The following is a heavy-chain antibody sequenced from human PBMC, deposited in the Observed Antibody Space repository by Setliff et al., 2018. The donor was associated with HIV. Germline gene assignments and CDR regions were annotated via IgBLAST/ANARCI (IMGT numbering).Heavy chain of an antibody. CDR2: IYSGGST. Sequence: GGSLRLSCAASGFTVSGYYMAWVRQAPGKGLEWVPTIYSGGSTYHADSVKGRFTLSRDSSKNTLSLQMNSLRPEDTAVYYCARVRLYNAALDYWGQGTLVTVSS. CDR3: ARVRLYNAALDY. CDR1: GFTVSGYY. V-gene: IGHV3-66*02. D-gene: IGHD3-10*01. J-gene: IGHJ4*02.